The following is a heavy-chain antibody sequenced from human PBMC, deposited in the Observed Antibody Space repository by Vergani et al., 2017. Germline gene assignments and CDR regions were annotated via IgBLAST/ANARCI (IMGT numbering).Heavy chain of an antibody. J-gene: IGHJ4*02. CDR1: GFIFQNYT. V-gene: IGHV3-30*04. CDR3: ARDLHDFFDY. D-gene: IGHD3-3*01. CDR2: ISNDGRHT. Sequence: QVNLVGSGGGVVQPGRSLRLSCATYGFIFQNYTMHWVRQAPGKGLEWVALISNDGRHTYYADSVRGRFSIARDNSKNTLYLQMNSLRAEDTAVYYCARDLHDFFDYWGQGTLVTVSS.